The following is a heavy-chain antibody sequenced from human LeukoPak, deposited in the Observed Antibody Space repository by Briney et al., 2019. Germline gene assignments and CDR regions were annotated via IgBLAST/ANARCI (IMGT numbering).Heavy chain of an antibody. Sequence: GGSLRLSCAASGFTFSSYWMHWVRQAPGKGLVWVSRINSDGNSTSYADSVKGRFTISRDNAKNTLYLQMNSLRAEDTAVYYCARAIRAVGWYVPTPDYWGQGTLVTVSS. J-gene: IGHJ4*02. CDR1: GFTFSSYW. CDR3: ARAIRAVGWYVPTPDY. D-gene: IGHD6-19*01. V-gene: IGHV3-74*01. CDR2: INSDGNST.